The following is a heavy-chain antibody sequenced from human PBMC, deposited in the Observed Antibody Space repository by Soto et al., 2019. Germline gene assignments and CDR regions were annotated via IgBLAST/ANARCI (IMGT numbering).Heavy chain of an antibody. V-gene: IGHV1-2*04. CDR3: ARDRSSSHTPYYLGMDV. CDR1: GYTFTGYY. J-gene: IGHJ6*02. CDR2: INPNSGGT. D-gene: IGHD6-13*01. Sequence: ASVKVSCKASGYTFTGYYMHWVRQAPGQGLEWMGWINPNSGGTNYAQKFQGWVTMTRDTSISTAYMELSRLRSDDTAVYYCARDRSSSHTPYYLGMDVWGQGTTVTVSS.